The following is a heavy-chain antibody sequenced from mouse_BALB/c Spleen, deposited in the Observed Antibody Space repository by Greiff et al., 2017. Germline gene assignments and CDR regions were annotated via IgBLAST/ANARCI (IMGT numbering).Heavy chain of an antibody. CDR1: GFTFSSYA. CDR3: AKQNYDYDNYAMDY. CDR2: ISSGGST. Sequence: EVKVEESGGGLVKPGGSLKLSCAASGFTFSSYAMSWVRQTPEKRLEWVASISSGGSTYYPDSVKGRFTISRDNARNILYLQMSSLRSEDTAMYYCAKQNYDYDNYAMDYWGQGTSVTVSS. J-gene: IGHJ4*01. D-gene: IGHD2-4*01. V-gene: IGHV5-6-5*01.